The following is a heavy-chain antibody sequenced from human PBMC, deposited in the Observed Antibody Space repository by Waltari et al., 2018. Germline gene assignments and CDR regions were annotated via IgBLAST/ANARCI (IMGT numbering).Heavy chain of an antibody. D-gene: IGHD2-15*01. Sequence: QLQLQESGPGLVEPSGTLSLSCAVSGDSVTSTNWCSWVRQSPQRGLEWIGQVLSTGKTNYSPSFASRVTMSLDASNNQFSLRVTSATAADTAVYYCARDRGRGLYLDAWGPGTLVTVSP. J-gene: IGHJ5*02. CDR1: GDSVTSTNW. CDR3: ARDRGRGLYLDA. V-gene: IGHV4-4*02. CDR2: VLSTGKT.